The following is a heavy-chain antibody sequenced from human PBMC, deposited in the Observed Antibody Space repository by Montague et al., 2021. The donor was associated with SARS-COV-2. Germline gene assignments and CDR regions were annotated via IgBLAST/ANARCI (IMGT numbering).Heavy chain of an antibody. D-gene: IGHD1-1*01. J-gene: IGHJ2*01. CDR3: EIEDAGDWYFDL. Sequence: IYYIGTTFYNPSLRSRVTMSVDTSKNQFSLRLSSVTAADTSVFYCEIEDAGDWYFDLWGRGTLVTVSS. CDR2: IYYIGTT. V-gene: IGHV4-39*02.